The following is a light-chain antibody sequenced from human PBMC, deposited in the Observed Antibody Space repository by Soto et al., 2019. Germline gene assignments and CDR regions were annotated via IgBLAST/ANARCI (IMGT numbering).Light chain of an antibody. Sequence: QSALTQPASVSGSPGQSITISCTGTSSDVGGYNYVSWYQQHPGKAPKLMIYEVSDRPSGVSNRFSGSKSGNTASLTISGLQAEVEADYYCSSYTSSSTLGFGGGTKLTVL. CDR3: SSYTSSSTLG. CDR2: EVS. J-gene: IGLJ2*01. V-gene: IGLV2-14*01. CDR1: SSDVGGYNY.